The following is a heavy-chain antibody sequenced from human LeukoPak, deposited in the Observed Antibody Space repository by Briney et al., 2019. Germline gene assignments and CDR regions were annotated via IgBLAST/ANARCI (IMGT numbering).Heavy chain of an antibody. D-gene: IGHD4-17*01. V-gene: IGHV3-21*01. CDR1: GLTFSSYT. Sequence: GGSLRLSCGGSGLTFSSYTMSWVRQAPGKGLEWIASISSSSTYIYYADSVRGRFTISRDDAKKSVFLHMNSLRAEDTAVYFCATWDDYGDIVAFEYWGQGPWSPSPQ. CDR2: ISSSSTYI. CDR3: ATWDDYGDIVAFEY. J-gene: IGHJ4*02.